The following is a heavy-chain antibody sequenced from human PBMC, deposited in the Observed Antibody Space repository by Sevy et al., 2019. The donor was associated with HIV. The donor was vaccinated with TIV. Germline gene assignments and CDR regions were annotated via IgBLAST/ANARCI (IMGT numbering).Heavy chain of an antibody. J-gene: IGHJ4*02. V-gene: IGHV3-15*01. Sequence: GESLKISCAASGFTFSNAWMSWVRQAPGKGLEWVGRIKSKTDGGTTDYAAPVKGRFTISRDDSKNTLYLQMNSLKTEDTAVYYCTTDIRWLQLSGRYWGQGTLVTVSS. CDR3: TTDIRWLQLSGRY. D-gene: IGHD5-12*01. CDR1: GFTFSNAW. CDR2: IKSKTDGGTT.